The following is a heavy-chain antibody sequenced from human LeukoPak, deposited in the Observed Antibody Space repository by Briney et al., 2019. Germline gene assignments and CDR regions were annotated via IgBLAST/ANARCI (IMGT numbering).Heavy chain of an antibody. V-gene: IGHV3-33*01. CDR1: GFTFSSYG. J-gene: IGHJ3*02. D-gene: IGHD2-2*01. CDR2: IWDDGSNK. Sequence: QPGGPLRLSCAASGFTFSSYGMHWVRQAPGKGLEWVAVIWDDGSNKYYADSVKGRFTISRDNSKSTLYLQMNSLRAEDTAVYYCARAEVPAAIKSGAFDIWGQGTMVTVSS. CDR3: ARAEVPAAIKSGAFDI.